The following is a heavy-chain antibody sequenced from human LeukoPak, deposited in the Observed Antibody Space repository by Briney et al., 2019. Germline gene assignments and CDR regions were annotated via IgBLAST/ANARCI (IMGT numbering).Heavy chain of an antibody. CDR3: ARGIEVAGTAFFDY. J-gene: IGHJ4*02. CDR1: GFTFSDYY. V-gene: IGHV3-11*01. CDR2: ISSSGSTI. Sequence: GGSLRLSCAVSGFTFSDYYMSWIRQAPGKGLEWVSYISSSGSTIYYADSVKGRFTISRDIAKNSLYLQMNSLRAEDTAVYYCARGIEVAGTAFFDYWGQGTLVTVSS. D-gene: IGHD6-19*01.